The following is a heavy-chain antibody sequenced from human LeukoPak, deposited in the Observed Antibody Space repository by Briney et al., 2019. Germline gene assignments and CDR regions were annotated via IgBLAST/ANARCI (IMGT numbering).Heavy chain of an antibody. CDR2: ISYDGSNK. CDR1: GFTFSSYA. D-gene: IGHD6-13*01. Sequence: PGRSLRLSCAASGFTFSSYAMHWVRQAPGKGLEWVAVISYDGSNKYYADSVKGRFTISRDNSKNTLYLQMNSLRAEDTAVYYCARGDILGIRFIAAAGDAFDIWGQGTMVTVSS. J-gene: IGHJ3*02. V-gene: IGHV3-30-3*01. CDR3: ARGDILGIRFIAAAGDAFDI.